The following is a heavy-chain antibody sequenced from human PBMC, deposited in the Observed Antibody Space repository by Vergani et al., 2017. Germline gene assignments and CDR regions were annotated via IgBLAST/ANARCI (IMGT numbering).Heavy chain of an antibody. Sequence: QVQLQESGPGLVKPSQTLSLTCTVSGGSLSSGSYYWSWIRQPAGKGLEWIGRIYTSGSTNYNPSLKSRVTISVDTSKNQFSLKLSSVTAADTAVYYCATVRYYYGMDVWGQGTTVTVSS. J-gene: IGHJ6*02. V-gene: IGHV4-61*02. CDR3: ATVRYYYGMDV. CDR2: IYTSGST. CDR1: GGSLSSGSYY.